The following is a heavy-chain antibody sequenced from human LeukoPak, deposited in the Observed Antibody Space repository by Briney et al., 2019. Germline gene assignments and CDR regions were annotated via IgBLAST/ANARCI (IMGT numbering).Heavy chain of an antibody. CDR2: IYHSGST. Sequence: PSGTLSLTCAVSGGSISSSNWWSWVRQPPGTGLEWIGEIYHSGSTNYNPSLKSRVTISVDKSKNQFSLKLSSVTAADTAVYYCARLDLTTENYFDYWGQGTLVTVSS. CDR1: GGSISSSNW. D-gene: IGHD4-17*01. CDR3: ARLDLTTENYFDY. J-gene: IGHJ4*02. V-gene: IGHV4-4*02.